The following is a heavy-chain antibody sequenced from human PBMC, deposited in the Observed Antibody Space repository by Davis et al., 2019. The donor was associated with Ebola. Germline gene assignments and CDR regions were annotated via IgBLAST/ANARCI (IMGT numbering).Heavy chain of an antibody. J-gene: IGHJ6*02. D-gene: IGHD1-7*01. CDR3: ARVYVLELHGMDV. CDR2: ISSSSSYI. CDR1: GFTFSNAW. V-gene: IGHV3-21*01. Sequence: GESLKISCAASGFTFSNAWMNWVRQAPGKGLEWVSSISSSSSYIYYADSVKGRFTISRDNAKNSLYLQMNSLRAEDTAVYYCARVYVLELHGMDVWGQGTTVTVSS.